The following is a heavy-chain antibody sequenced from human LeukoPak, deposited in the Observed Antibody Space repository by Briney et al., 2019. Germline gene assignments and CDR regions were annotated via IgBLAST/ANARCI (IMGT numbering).Heavy chain of an antibody. CDR3: AHSGSYYGVYFDY. J-gene: IGHJ4*02. V-gene: IGHV3-23*01. Sequence: VGSLRLSCAASGFTFSSYAMSWVRQAPGKGLEWVSAISGSGGSTYYADSVKGRFTISRDNSKNTLYLQMNSLRAEDTAVYYCAHSGSYYGVYFDYWGQGTLVTVSS. CDR2: ISGSGGST. CDR1: GFTFSSYA. D-gene: IGHD1-26*01.